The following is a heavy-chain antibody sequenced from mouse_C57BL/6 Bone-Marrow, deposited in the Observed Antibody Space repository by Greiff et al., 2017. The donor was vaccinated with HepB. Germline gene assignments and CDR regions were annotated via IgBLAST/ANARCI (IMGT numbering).Heavy chain of an antibody. Sequence: VQLQQPGAELVRPGSSVKLSCKASGYTFTSYWMHWVKQRPIQGLEWIGNIDPSDSETHYNQKFKDKATLTVDKSSSTAYMQLSSLTSEDSAVYYCARYRFITTVVATDYFDYWGQGTTLTVSS. CDR1: GYTFTSYW. V-gene: IGHV1-52*01. CDR2: IDPSDSET. CDR3: ARYRFITTVVATDYFDY. J-gene: IGHJ2*01. D-gene: IGHD1-1*01.